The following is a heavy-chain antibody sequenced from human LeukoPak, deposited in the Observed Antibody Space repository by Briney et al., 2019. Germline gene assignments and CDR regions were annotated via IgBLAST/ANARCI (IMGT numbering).Heavy chain of an antibody. CDR2: FYHSGST. J-gene: IGHJ4*02. CDR1: GGSISSSYW. CDR3: ARDRCGGDCPLDY. D-gene: IGHD2-21*02. V-gene: IGHV4-4*02. Sequence: SESLSLTCAVSGGSISSSYWWTWVRRPPGKGLEWIGEFYHSGSTNYNPSLKSRVTISVDKSKNHFSLILSSVTAADTAVYYCARDRCGGDCPLDYWGQGTLVTVSS.